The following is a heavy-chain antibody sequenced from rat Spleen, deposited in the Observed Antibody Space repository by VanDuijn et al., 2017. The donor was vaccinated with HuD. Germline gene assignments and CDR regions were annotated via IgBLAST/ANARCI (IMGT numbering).Heavy chain of an antibody. CDR3: ARHGGYYGYTLDY. D-gene: IGHD1-9*01. V-gene: IGHV2-43*01. CDR2: IWAGGTT. Sequence: QVQLKESGPGLVQPSRTLSLACTVSGFSLSDYHVHWVRQPSGKGLEWMGVIWAGGTTEYNSALKSRLSISRDTSKSQVLLKMNSLQTEDTAMYFCARHGGYYGYTLDYWGQGVMVTVSS. J-gene: IGHJ2*01. CDR1: GFSLSDYH.